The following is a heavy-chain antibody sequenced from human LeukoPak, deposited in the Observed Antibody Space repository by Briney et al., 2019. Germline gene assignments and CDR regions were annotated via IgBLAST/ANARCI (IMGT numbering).Heavy chain of an antibody. J-gene: IGHJ4*02. Sequence: GGSLRLSCAASGFPFSSYSMNWVGRAPGKGRGGVSYISSSSSTIYYADSLKGRFTISRDDAENSLYLQMNSLRAEDTAVYYCARDSSVTAAPIDYWGQGTLVTVSS. D-gene: IGHD2-2*01. CDR1: GFPFSSYS. V-gene: IGHV3-48*01. CDR3: ARDSSVTAAPIDY. CDR2: ISSSSSTI.